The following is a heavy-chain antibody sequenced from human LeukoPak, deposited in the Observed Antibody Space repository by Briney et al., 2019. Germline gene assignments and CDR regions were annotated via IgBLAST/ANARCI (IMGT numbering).Heavy chain of an antibody. CDR3: ASPVVVVATREVDY. CDR1: GFTFSSYA. J-gene: IGHJ4*02. V-gene: IGHV3-23*01. CDR2: ISGSGGST. D-gene: IGHD2-15*01. Sequence: GGSLRLSCAASGFTFSSYAMSWVRQAPGKGLEWVSAISGSGGSTYYADSVKGRFTISRVNSKNTLYLQMNSLRAEDTAVYYCASPVVVVATREVDYWGQGTLVTVSS.